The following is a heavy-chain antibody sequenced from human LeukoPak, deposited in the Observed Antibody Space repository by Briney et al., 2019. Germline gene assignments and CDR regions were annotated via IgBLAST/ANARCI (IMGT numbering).Heavy chain of an antibody. CDR1: GGTFSSYA. CDR3: ARDTPLRLENWFDP. J-gene: IGHJ5*02. V-gene: IGHV1-69*13. D-gene: IGHD1-1*01. CDR2: IITIFGTA. Sequence: GASVKVSCKTSGGTFSSYAISWVRQAPGQGLEWMGGIITIFGTAKYAQKFQGRVTIAADESTTTAYMELSSLRSEDTAVYCCARDTPLRLENWFDPWGQGTLVTVSS.